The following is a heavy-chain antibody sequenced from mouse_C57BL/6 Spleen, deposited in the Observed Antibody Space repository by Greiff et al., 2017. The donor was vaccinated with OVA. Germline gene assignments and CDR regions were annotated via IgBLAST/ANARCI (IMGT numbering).Heavy chain of an antibody. D-gene: IGHD2-5*01. CDR2: INPNNGGT. CDR3: ARRSHSKGYFDY. V-gene: IGHV1-18*01. CDR1: GYTFTDYN. Sequence: EVQLQQSGPELVKPGASVKIPCKASGYTFTDYNMDWVKQSHGKSLEWMGDINPNNGGTIYNQKFKGKATLTVDKFSSTAYMELRSLTSEDTAVYYCARRSHSKGYFDYWGQGTTLTVSS. J-gene: IGHJ2*01.